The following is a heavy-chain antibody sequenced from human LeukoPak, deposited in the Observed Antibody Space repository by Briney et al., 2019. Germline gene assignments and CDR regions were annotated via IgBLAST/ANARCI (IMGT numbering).Heavy chain of an antibody. CDR1: GGSISSSNW. D-gene: IGHD3-22*01. Sequence: SETLSLTCAVSGGSISSSNWWSWVRQPPGKGLEWIGEIYHSGSTNYNPSLKSRVTISVDKSKNQFSLKLSSVTAADTAVYYCARAGYDSSGYSTYYFDYWGQGTLVTVSS. J-gene: IGHJ4*02. CDR2: IYHSGST. CDR3: ARAGYDSSGYSTYYFDY. V-gene: IGHV4-4*02.